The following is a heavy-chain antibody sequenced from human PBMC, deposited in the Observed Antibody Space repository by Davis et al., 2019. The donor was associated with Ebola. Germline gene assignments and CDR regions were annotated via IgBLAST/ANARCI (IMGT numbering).Heavy chain of an antibody. Sequence: ESLSLSCATSGFTFSTYVISWVWHPPGQGLEWVSTFGTGGDTYYADSVKGRFAISRDNSRGTLYLQMNSLGVEDSAIYYCVKDSSNIWLDIWGQGTVVGVS. CDR3: VKDSSNIWLDI. D-gene: IGHD3-9*01. CDR1: GFTFSTYV. V-gene: IGHV3-23*01. J-gene: IGHJ3*02. CDR2: FGTGGDT.